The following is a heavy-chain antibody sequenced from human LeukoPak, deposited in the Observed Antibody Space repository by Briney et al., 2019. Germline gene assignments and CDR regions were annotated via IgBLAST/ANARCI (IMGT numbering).Heavy chain of an antibody. CDR2: INHSGSI. CDR1: GGSFSGYY. CDR3: ARREDFWSGLDV. J-gene: IGHJ6*04. D-gene: IGHD3-3*01. Sequence: SETLSLTCAVYGGSFSGYYWSWIRQPPGKGLEWIGEINHSGSINYNPSLKSRVTISVDTSKNQFSLKLSSVTAADTAVYYCARREDFWSGLDVWGKGTTVTVSS. V-gene: IGHV4-34*01.